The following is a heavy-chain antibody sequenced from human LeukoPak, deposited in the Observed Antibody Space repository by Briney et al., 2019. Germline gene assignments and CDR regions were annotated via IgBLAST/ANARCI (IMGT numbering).Heavy chain of an antibody. V-gene: IGHV4-39*07. D-gene: IGHD1-26*01. Sequence: PSETLSLTCTVSGGSISSSSYYWGWIRQPPGKGLEWIGSIYYSGSTYYNPSLKSRVTISVDTSKNQFSLKLSSVTAADTAVYYCARSGSMSLPPLYWGQGTLVTVSS. CDR1: GGSISSSSYY. CDR3: ARSGSMSLPPLY. J-gene: IGHJ4*02. CDR2: IYYSGST.